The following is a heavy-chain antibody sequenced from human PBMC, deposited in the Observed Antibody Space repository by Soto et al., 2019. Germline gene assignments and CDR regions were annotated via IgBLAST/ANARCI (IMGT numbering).Heavy chain of an antibody. J-gene: IGHJ4*02. Sequence: PGGSLRLSCAASGFTFSNYVMSWVRQAPGKGLEWVSALPEIGTNTYYADSVKGRFTISRDNSKNTLFLQINNLRAGDTAVYYCAKKSGVGATWYFDYWGQGPMITVSS. V-gene: IGHV3-23*01. CDR2: LPEIGTNT. D-gene: IGHD1-26*01. CDR3: AKKSGVGATWYFDY. CDR1: GFTFSNYV.